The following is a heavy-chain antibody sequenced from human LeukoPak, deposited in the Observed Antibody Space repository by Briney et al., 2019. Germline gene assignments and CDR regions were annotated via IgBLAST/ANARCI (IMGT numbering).Heavy chain of an antibody. V-gene: IGHV3-74*01. D-gene: IGHD2-21*01. Sequence: PGGSLRLSCEVSGLTFSNVWMHWVRQTPGQGLVWVCRINTAGSTVYADPVKGRFTISRDNAKNMVYLQMNSLRTEDTAVYYCASFRDTDSWGRGTMVTVSS. J-gene: IGHJ3*01. CDR3: ASFRDTDS. CDR1: GLTFSNVW. CDR2: INTAGST.